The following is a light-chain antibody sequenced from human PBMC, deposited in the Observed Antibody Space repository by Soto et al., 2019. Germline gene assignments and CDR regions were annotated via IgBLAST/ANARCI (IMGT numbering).Light chain of an antibody. CDR1: QDISNY. CDR3: QWYDNFFLT. V-gene: IGKV1-33*01. Sequence: DLQMTQSPSSLSASVGDRVTITCQASQDISNYLSWYQQKPGTAPKLLIYDASTLETGVPSRFSGSGSGTHFTLTIRSLQPEDIATYYCQWYDNFFLTFGGGTKVEI. J-gene: IGKJ4*01. CDR2: DAS.